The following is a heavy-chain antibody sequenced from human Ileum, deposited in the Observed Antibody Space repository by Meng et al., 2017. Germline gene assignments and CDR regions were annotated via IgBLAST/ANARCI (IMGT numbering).Heavy chain of an antibody. CDR1: GYTFKNYA. V-gene: IGHV7-4-1*02. CDR3: ARPGGYCSDLDCYPAE. Sequence: QVQLVQSGSELKEPGASVKVSCKASGYTFKNYAVTWVRQAPGQGLEWMGWIHTDTENPTYDQGFTGRFVFSLDTSVNTAYLQISGLKAEDTAVYYCARPGGYCSDLDCYPAEWGQGTLVTVSS. D-gene: IGHD2-15*01. J-gene: IGHJ4*02. CDR2: IHTDTENP.